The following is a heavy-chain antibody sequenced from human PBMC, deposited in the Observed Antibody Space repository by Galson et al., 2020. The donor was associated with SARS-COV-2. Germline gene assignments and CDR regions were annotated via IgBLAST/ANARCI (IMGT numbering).Heavy chain of an antibody. CDR3: AGELSLVFGFY. CDR1: GLTFSSYA. D-gene: IGHD3-16*02. J-gene: IGHJ4*02. Sequence: GGSLRLSCAASGLTFSSYAMHWVRQAPGKGLEWVAVISYDGSNKYYADSVKGRFTISRDNSKNTLYLQMNSLRAEDTAVYYCAGELSLVFGFYWGQGTLVTVSS. V-gene: IGHV3-30*04. CDR2: ISYDGSNK.